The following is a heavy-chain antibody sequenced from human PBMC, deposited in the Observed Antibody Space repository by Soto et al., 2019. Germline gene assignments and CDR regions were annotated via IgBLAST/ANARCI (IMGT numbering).Heavy chain of an antibody. CDR1: GVSLSSVGYY. CDR2: IYHIGST. CDR3: AREPDF. D-gene: IGHD3-3*01. J-gene: IGHJ4*02. Sequence: SETLSLTCTVSGVSLSSVGYYWTWIRQHPGKGLEWIGYIYHIGSTFYNPYLRGRLTIPLDTSKNQFSLNLYSVTAADTAVYYCAREPDFWSRGTVVTVSS. V-gene: IGHV4-31*03.